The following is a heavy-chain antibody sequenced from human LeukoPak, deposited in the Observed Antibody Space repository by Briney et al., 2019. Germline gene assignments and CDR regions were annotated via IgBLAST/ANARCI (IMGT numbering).Heavy chain of an antibody. J-gene: IGHJ4*02. D-gene: IGHD3-10*01. Sequence: GGTLRLSCAASGFTFSSYGMSWVRQAPGKGLEWVANIKQDGSEKNYVESVKGRFTISRDNAKNSLYLQTNSLRAEDTAVYYCARGEYGSGSYHIDYWGQGTLVTVSS. CDR3: ARGEYGSGSYHIDY. CDR1: GFTFSSYG. CDR2: IKQDGSEK. V-gene: IGHV3-7*01.